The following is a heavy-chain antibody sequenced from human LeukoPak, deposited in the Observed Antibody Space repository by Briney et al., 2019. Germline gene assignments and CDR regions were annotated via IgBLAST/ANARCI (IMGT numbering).Heavy chain of an antibody. CDR2: IWYDGSNK. J-gene: IGHJ2*01. V-gene: IGHV3-33*01. Sequence: PGRSLRLSCAASGFTFSSYGMHWVRQAPGKGLEWVAVIWYDGSNKYYADSVKGRFTISRDNSKNTLYLQMNSLRVEDTAVYYCAREVDGRSVADLWGRGALVTVSS. CDR3: AREVDGRSVADL. CDR1: GFTFSSYG. D-gene: IGHD5-24*01.